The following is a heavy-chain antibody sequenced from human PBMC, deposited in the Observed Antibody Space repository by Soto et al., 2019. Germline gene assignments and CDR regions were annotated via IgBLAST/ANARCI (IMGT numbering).Heavy chain of an antibody. CDR3: ARNSPLGSSGSGLGY. CDR1: GGSISSSNW. Sequence: QVQLQESGPGLVKPSGSLSLTCAVSGGSISSSNWWSWVRQPPGKELEWIGEIYHSGSTNYNPSLKSRVTKSVDKSKDQFLLKLESVTAADPGGYYCARNSPLGSSGSGLGYWGQGTLVTVSS. CDR2: IYHSGST. J-gene: IGHJ4*02. D-gene: IGHD1-26*01. V-gene: IGHV4-4*02.